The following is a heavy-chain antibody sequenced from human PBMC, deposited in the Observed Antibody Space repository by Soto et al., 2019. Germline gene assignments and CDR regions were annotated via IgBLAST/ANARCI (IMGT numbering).Heavy chain of an antibody. CDR1: GGSVNSDYYY. D-gene: IGHD1-26*01. CDR2: IYNSGRT. J-gene: IGHJ4*02. CDR3: AREYSNSPEAFDI. V-gene: IGHV4-61*01. Sequence: SETPSLTXTVSGGSVNSDYYYWTWIRQPPGKGLEWIGYIYNSGRTNYNPSLKSRVSISMDTSRNQFSLKLTSVTAADTALFYCAREYSNSPEAFDIWGQGSLVTVSS.